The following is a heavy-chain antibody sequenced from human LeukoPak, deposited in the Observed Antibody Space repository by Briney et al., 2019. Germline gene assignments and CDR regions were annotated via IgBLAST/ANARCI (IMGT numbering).Heavy chain of an antibody. CDR1: GGSISSSNW. D-gene: IGHD6-13*01. J-gene: IGHJ4*02. Sequence: SETLSLTCAVSGGSISSSNWWSWVRQPPGKGLEWIGEIYHSGSTNYNPSLKSRVTISVDKSKNQFSLKLSSVTAADTAVYYCASPGRIGYSSSWSFDYWGQGTLVTVSS. CDR2: IYHSGST. V-gene: IGHV4-4*02. CDR3: ASPGRIGYSSSWSFDY.